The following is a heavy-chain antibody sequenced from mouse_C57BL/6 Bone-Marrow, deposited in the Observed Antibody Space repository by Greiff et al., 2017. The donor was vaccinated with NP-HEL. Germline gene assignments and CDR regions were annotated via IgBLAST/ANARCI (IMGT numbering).Heavy chain of an antibody. CDR2: IDPSDSNT. J-gene: IGHJ4*01. CDR3: ARSTTMVKRWLYAMDY. D-gene: IGHD2-1*01. V-gene: IGHV1-69*01. CDR1: GYTFTSYW. Sequence: QVQLQQPGAELVMPGASVKLSCKASGYTFTSYWMHWVKQRPGQGLEWIGEIDPSDSNTNYNQKFKGKSTLTVDKSSSTAYMQLSSLTSEDSAVYYWARSTTMVKRWLYAMDYWGQGTSVTVSS.